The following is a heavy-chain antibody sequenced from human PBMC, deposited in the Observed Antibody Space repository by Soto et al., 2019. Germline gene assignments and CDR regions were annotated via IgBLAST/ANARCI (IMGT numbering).Heavy chain of an antibody. CDR3: AKDRDEYYYYYGMDV. V-gene: IGHV3-30*18. CDR1: GFTFSSYG. CDR2: ISYDGSNK. J-gene: IGHJ6*02. Sequence: QVQLVESGGGVVQPGRFLRLSCAASGFTFSSYGMHWVRQAPGKGLEWVAVISYDGSNKYYADSVKGRFTISRDNSKNTLYLQMNSLRAEDTAVYYCAKDRDEYYYYYGMDVWGQGTTVTVSS. D-gene: IGHD3-10*01.